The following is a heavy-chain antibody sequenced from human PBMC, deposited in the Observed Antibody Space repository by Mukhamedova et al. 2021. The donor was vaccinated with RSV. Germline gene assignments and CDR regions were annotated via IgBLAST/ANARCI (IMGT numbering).Heavy chain of an antibody. J-gene: IGHJ4*02. CDR3: ARARFGELLPDY. V-gene: IGHV4-31*02. CDR2: IYYSGST. D-gene: IGHD3-10*01. Sequence: HPGKGLEWIGYIYYSGSTYYNPSLKSRVTISVDTSKNQFSLKLSSVTAADTAVYYCARARFGELLPDYWGQGTLVTVSS.